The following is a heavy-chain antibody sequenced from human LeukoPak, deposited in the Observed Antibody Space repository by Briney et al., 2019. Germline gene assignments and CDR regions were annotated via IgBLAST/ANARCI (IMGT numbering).Heavy chain of an antibody. CDR2: IYSGGST. D-gene: IGHD6-19*01. V-gene: IGHV3-53*05. CDR3: AKDQRAVSGTLVLDS. J-gene: IGHJ5*02. CDR1: GFTVSSNY. Sequence: GGSLRLSCAASGFTVSSNYMSWVRQAPGKGLEWVSVIYSGGSTYYADSVKGRFTISRDNSKNSLYLQMNSLRVEDTALYYCAKDQRAVSGTLVLDSWGQGALVTVSS.